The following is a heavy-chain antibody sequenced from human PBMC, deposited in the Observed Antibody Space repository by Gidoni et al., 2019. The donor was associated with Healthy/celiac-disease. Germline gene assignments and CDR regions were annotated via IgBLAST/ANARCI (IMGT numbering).Heavy chain of an antibody. CDR2: ISSSSSTI. CDR3: ARDRRGSSVKDY. D-gene: IGHD1-26*01. J-gene: IGHJ4*02. Sequence: EVQLVESGGGLVQPGGSLRLPCAASGFPFSSYSMNWVRQAPGKGMEWVSYISSSSSTIYYADSVKGRFTISRDNAKNSLYLQMNSLRAEDTAVYYCARDRRGSSVKDYWGQGTLVTVSS. CDR1: GFPFSSYS. V-gene: IGHV3-48*01.